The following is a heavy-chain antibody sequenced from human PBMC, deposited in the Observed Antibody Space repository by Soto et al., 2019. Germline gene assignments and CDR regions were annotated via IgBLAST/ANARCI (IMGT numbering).Heavy chain of an antibody. CDR1: GGSFSGYY. J-gene: IGHJ5*02. CDR2: INHSGST. D-gene: IGHD5-18*01. Sequence: SETLSLTCDVYGGSFSGYYWSWIRQPPGKGLEWIGEINHSGSTNYNPSLKSRVTISVDTSKNQFSLKLSSVTAADTAVYYCARGRGYSYGFSNWFDPWGQGTLVTVSS. V-gene: IGHV4-34*01. CDR3: ARGRGYSYGFSNWFDP.